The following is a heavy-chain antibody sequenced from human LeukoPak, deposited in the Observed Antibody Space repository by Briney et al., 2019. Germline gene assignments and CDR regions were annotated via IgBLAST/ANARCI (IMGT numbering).Heavy chain of an antibody. J-gene: IGHJ4*02. Sequence: ASVKVSCKASGYTFTGYYMHWVRQAPGQGLEWMGWINPNSGGTNYAQKFQGRVTMTRDTSISTAYMELSRLRSDDTAVYYCARVKVRGSQRGPLGYWGQGTLVTVSS. V-gene: IGHV1-2*02. CDR3: ARVKVRGSQRGPLGY. D-gene: IGHD1-26*01. CDR2: INPNSGGT. CDR1: GYTFTGYY.